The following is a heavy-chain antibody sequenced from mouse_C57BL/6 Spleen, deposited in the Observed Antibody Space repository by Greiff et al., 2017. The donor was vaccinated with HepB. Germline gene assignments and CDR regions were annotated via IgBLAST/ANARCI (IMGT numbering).Heavy chain of an antibody. CDR2: IYPGDGDT. V-gene: IGHV1-80*01. Sequence: QVQLKQSGAELVKPGASVKISCKASGYAFSSYWMNWVKQRPGKGLEWIGQIYPGDGDTNYNGKFKGKATLTADKSSSTAYMQLSSLTSEDSAVYFCARSRYYGSSWYYYAMDYWGQGTSVTVSS. D-gene: IGHD1-1*01. J-gene: IGHJ4*01. CDR1: GYAFSSYW. CDR3: ARSRYYGSSWYYYAMDY.